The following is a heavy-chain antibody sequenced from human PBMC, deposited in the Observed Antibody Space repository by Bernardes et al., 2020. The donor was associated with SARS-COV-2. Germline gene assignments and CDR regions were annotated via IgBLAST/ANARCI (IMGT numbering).Heavy chain of an antibody. Sequence: SETLSLTCTVSGGSVSSGSYYWSWIRQPPGQGLEWIGYIYYSGSTNYNPSLKSRVTISVDTSKNQFSLKLSSVTAADTAVYYCAGEPLGGVTMVRGVIKRYGMDVWGQGTAVTVSS. CDR3: AGEPLGGVTMVRGVIKRYGMDV. V-gene: IGHV4-61*01. CDR1: GGSVSSGSYY. J-gene: IGHJ6*02. D-gene: IGHD3-10*01. CDR2: IYYSGST.